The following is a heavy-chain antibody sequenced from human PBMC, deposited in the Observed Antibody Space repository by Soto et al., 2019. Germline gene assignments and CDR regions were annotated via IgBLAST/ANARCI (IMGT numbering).Heavy chain of an antibody. V-gene: IGHV3-23*01. CDR3: AKGSPWYYGSGSHYYYYYMDV. D-gene: IGHD3-10*01. Sequence: GGSLRLSCAASGFTFSSYAMSWVRQAPGKGLEWVSAISGSGGSTYYADSVKGRFTISRDNSENTLYLQMNSLRAEDTAVYYCAKGSPWYYGSGSHYYYYYMDVWGKGTTVTVSS. CDR2: ISGSGGST. CDR1: GFTFSSYA. J-gene: IGHJ6*03.